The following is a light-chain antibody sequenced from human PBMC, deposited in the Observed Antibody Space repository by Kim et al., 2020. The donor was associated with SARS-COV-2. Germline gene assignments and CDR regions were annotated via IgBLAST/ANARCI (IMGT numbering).Light chain of an antibody. CDR3: LSYDSSLSGL. J-gene: IGLJ2*01. Sequence: QSVLTQPPSVSGAPGQRVTISCSGTSSNIGAGYDVHWYQQLPGTAPKLLIYRNTNRPSGVPDRFSASKSGTSASLAITGLQAEDEADYYCLSYDSSLSGLFGGGTQLTVL. CDR2: RNT. V-gene: IGLV1-40*01. CDR1: SSNIGAGYD.